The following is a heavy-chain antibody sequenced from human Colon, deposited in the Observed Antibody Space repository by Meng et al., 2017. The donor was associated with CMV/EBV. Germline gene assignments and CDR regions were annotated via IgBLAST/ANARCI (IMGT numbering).Heavy chain of an antibody. Sequence: GRVQQWGAGLLKTSETLSLPGGVSGGSLSGYYWTWIRQSPGKGLEWIGEINQSGSTNYNPSLKSRVTVSVDTSKNQFSLRVTSVTAADSALYYCAREAGPFFGVTVYDSWGQGTLVTVSS. V-gene: IGHV4-34*01. J-gene: IGHJ4*02. CDR2: INQSGST. CDR1: GGSLSGYY. CDR3: AREAGPFFGVTVYDS. D-gene: IGHD3-3*01.